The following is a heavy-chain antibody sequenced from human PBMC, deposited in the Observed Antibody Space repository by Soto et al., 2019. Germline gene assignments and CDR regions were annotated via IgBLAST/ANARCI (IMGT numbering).Heavy chain of an antibody. CDR3: ARDQDYDFWSGPYYYYGMDV. V-gene: IGHV1-18*01. J-gene: IGHJ6*02. D-gene: IGHD3-3*01. CDR1: GYTFTSYG. Sequence: GASVKVSCKASGYTFTSYGISWVRQAPGQGLEWTGWISAYNGNTNYAQKLQGRVTMTTDTSTSTAYMELRSLRSDDTAVYYCARDQDYDFWSGPYYYYGMDVWGQGTTVTVSS. CDR2: ISAYNGNT.